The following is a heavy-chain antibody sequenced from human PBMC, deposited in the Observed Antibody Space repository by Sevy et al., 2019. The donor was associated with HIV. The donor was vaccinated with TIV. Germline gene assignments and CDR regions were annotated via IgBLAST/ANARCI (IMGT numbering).Heavy chain of an antibody. D-gene: IGHD3-10*01. CDR3: ARAPTDYPSYSCLYGLDA. V-gene: IGHV3-30*04. Sequence: GGSLRLSCAASGFPFGSYSMHWVRHAAGKGLEWVAVISYDGDNKLYADSVKGRFTISRDNSKRTLYLVMNSLRTEDTAVYFCARAPTDYPSYSCLYGLDAWGQGTTVTVSS. CDR1: GFPFGSYS. CDR2: ISYDGDNK. J-gene: IGHJ6*02.